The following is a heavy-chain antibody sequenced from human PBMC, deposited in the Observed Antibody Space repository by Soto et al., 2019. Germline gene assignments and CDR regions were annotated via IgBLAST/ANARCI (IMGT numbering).Heavy chain of an antibody. Sequence: SETLSLTCTVSGGSISSYYWSWIRQPPGTGLEWIGYIYYSGSTNYNPSLKSRVTISVDTSKNQFSLKLSSVTAADTAVYYCARLFWDSRWGESSSGHYYYYMDVWGKGTTVTVSS. CDR1: GGSISSYY. V-gene: IGHV4-59*08. J-gene: IGHJ6*03. D-gene: IGHD6-6*01. CDR3: ARLFWDSRWGESSSGHYYYYMDV. CDR2: IYYSGST.